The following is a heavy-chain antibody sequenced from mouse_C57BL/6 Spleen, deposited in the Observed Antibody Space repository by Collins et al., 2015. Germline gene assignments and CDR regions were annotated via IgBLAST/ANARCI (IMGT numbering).Heavy chain of an antibody. CDR1: GYTFTSYW. Sequence: QVQLQQSGAELARPGASVKLSCKASGYTFTSYWMQWVKQRPGQGLEWIGAIYPGDGDTRYTQKFKGKATLTADKFSSTAYMQLSSLASEDSAVYYCARSGGNYAFDYWGQGTTLTVSS. D-gene: IGHD2-1*01. V-gene: IGHV1-87*01. CDR2: IYPGDGDT. CDR3: ARSGGNYAFDY. J-gene: IGHJ2*01.